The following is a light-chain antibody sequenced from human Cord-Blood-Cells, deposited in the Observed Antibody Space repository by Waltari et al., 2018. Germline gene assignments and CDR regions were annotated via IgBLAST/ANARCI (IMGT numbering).Light chain of an antibody. CDR1: QSVSSSY. Sequence: EIVLTQSPGTLSLSPGESATLSCRASQSVSSSYLAWYQQKPGPAPRLLIYGASSRATCIPDRFSGSGSGTDFTLTISRLEPEDFAVYYCQQYGSSPYTFGQGTKLEIK. V-gene: IGKV3-20*01. J-gene: IGKJ2*01. CDR2: GAS. CDR3: QQYGSSPYT.